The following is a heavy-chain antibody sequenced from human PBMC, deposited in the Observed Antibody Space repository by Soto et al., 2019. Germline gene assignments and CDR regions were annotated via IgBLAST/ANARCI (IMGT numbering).Heavy chain of an antibody. V-gene: IGHV4-34*01. D-gene: IGHD1-1*01. J-gene: IGHJ3*02. Sequence: QVQLQQWGAGLLKPSETLSLTCAVYGGSVNSGNYYWSWIRQPPGKGLEWIGEMSHSGGTHFNPSLKSRVTISVDTSKNQFSLKMSSVTAADTALYYCARVERGTATTVVDAFDIWGPGTLLTVSS. CDR3: ARVERGTATTVVDAFDI. CDR2: MSHSGGT. CDR1: GGSVNSGNYY.